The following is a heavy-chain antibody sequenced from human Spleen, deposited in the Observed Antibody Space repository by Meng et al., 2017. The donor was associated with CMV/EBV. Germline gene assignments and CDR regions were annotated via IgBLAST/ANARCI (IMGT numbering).Heavy chain of an antibody. D-gene: IGHD1-20*01. CDR1: GFTFTSSA. CDR3: ARASGLTKSRSDY. V-gene: IGHV1-58*01. Sequence: SVKVSCKASGFTFTSSAVQWVRQARGQRLEWIGWIVVGSGNTNYAQKFQERVTITRDMSTSTAYMELSSLRSEDTAVYYCARASGLTKSRSDYWGQGTLVTVSS. J-gene: IGHJ4*02. CDR2: IVVGSGNT.